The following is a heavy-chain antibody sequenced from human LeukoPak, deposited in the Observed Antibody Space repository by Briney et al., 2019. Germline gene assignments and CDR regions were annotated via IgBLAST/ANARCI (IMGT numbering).Heavy chain of an antibody. CDR1: GRSISRGGSY. V-gene: IGHV4-31*03. J-gene: IGHJ5*02. CDR3: ARGGSRVFGGSGWFDP. CDR2: IYYSGST. D-gene: IGHD2-15*01. Sequence: RSQTLSLASTLSGRSISRGGSYWSWIRQNPGKGLEWIGYIYYSGSTYYNPSLKSRVTISVDTSKNQFSLKLSSVTAADTAVYYCARGGSRVFGGSGWFDPWGQGTLVTVSS.